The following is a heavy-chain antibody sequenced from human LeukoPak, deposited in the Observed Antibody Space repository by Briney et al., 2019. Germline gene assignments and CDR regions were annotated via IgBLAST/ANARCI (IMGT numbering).Heavy chain of an antibody. V-gene: IGHV1-2*02. J-gene: IGHJ4*02. CDR3: ARAVRTVGATRRIDY. CDR1: GYTFTRYY. Sequence: ASVKVSCKASGYTFTRYYMHWVRQAPGQGLEWMGWINPNSGGTNYAQKFQGRVTMTRDTSISTAYMELSRLRSDDTAVYYCARAVRTVGATRRIDYWGQGTLVTVSS. D-gene: IGHD1-26*01. CDR2: INPNSGGT.